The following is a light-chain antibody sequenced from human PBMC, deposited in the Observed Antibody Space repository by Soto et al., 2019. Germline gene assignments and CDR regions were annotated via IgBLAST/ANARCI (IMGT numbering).Light chain of an antibody. CDR2: DAS. V-gene: IGKV3-11*01. CDR3: QQRSNWPTIT. J-gene: IGKJ2*01. Sequence: EIVLTQSPATLSFSTGERATLSCRASQRVSSYLAWYQQKPGQAPRLLLYDASNRATGIPARFSGSGSGTDFTLTISSLEPEDFAGYYCQQRSNWPTITFGHGTPREIK. CDR1: QRVSSY.